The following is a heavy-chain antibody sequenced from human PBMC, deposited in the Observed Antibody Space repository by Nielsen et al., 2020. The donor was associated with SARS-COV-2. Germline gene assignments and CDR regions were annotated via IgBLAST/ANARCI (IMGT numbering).Heavy chain of an antibody. J-gene: IGHJ4*02. D-gene: IGHD3-10*01. CDR3: ARHLYGSGSQPLDN. Sequence: SVKVSCKASGGTFTNYAFSWMRQAPGQGLEWMGRIIPILGIATYAQKFQGRVTITADKSTSTAFMEATSLISEDTAVYYCARHLYGSGSQPLDNWDQGTLVTVSS. V-gene: IGHV1-69*04. CDR2: IIPILGIA. CDR1: GGTFTNYA.